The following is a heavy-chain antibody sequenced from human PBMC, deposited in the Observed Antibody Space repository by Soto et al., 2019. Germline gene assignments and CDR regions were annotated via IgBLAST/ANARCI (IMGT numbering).Heavy chain of an antibody. Sequence: SETLSLTCAVSGHSISSGYYWGWIRQPPGKGLEWIGSFYHSGSTYYNPSLKSRVTISVDTSKNQFSLKLSSVTAADTAVYYCARLPGITTFRRDYWGQGTLVTVSS. V-gene: IGHV4-38-2*01. CDR1: GHSISSGYY. J-gene: IGHJ4*02. CDR3: ARLPGITTFRRDY. CDR2: FYHSGST. D-gene: IGHD1-1*01.